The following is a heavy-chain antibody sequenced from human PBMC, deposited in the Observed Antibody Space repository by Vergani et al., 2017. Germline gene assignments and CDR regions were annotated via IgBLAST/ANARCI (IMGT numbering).Heavy chain of an antibody. J-gene: IGHJ5*02. D-gene: IGHD3-3*01. CDR3: ARGSTTRVLRFSFDP. CDR2: IYYSGST. CDR1: GGSISSSSYY. V-gene: IGHV4-39*07. Sequence: QLQLQESGPGLVKPSETLSLTCTVSGGSISSSSYYWGWIRQPPGKGLEWIGSIYYSGSTYYNPSLKSRVTISVDTSKNQFSLKLSSVTAADTAVYYCARGSTTRVLRFSFDPWGQGTLVTVSS.